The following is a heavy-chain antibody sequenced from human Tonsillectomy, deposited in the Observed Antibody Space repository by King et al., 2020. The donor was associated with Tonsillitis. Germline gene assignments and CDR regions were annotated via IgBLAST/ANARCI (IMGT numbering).Heavy chain of an antibody. CDR2: IKQDGSEK. CDR3: ASGRGGSY. J-gene: IGHJ4*02. D-gene: IGHD3-10*01. V-gene: IGHV3-7*03. Sequence: VQLVESGGGLVQPGESLRLSCAASGFTFSSYWMTWVRQAPGKGLEWVANIKQDGSEKYYVDSVKGRFTISRDNAKNSRYLQMNSLRAEDTAVYYCASGRGGSYWGQGTLVTVSS. CDR1: GFTFSSYW.